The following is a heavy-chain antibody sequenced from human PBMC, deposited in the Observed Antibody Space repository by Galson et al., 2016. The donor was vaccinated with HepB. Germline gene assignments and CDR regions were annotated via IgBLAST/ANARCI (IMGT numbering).Heavy chain of an antibody. D-gene: IGHD5-24*01. CDR3: GRGSSGDVYNFGAY. CDR2: LSVSGDHV. J-gene: IGHJ4*02. Sequence: SLRLSCAASGLTLNNFVINWIRQAPGKGLEWVSGLSVSGDHVYYADSVKGRLTIYRENSKNTVYLQLNSLRAEDTAVYYCGRGSSGDVYNFGAYWGQGTRVTVSS. V-gene: IGHV3-23*01. CDR1: GLTLNNFV.